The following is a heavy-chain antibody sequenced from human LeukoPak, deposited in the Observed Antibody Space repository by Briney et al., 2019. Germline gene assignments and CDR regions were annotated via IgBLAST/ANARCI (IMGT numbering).Heavy chain of an antibody. CDR3: ARSGGDRVEMPTFMDY. CDR2: VHYSGRT. CDR1: GGSSSSYC. V-gene: IGHV4-59*01. D-gene: IGHD5-24*01. J-gene: IGHJ4*01. Sequence: PSETLSLTCTVSGGSSSSYCWSWIRQPPGKGLEWIGYVHYSGRTNYNPSLKSRVTILADTSKKQFSLRLSSVTAADTAVYYCARSGGDRVEMPTFMDYWGHGTLVIVSS.